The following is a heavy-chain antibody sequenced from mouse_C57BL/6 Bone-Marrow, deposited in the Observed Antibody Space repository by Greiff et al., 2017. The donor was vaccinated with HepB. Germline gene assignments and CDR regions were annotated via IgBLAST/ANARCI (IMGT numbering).Heavy chain of an antibody. CDR3: ARHFDY. CDR2: ISSGGSYT. Sequence: EVKLMESGGDLVKPGGSLKLSCAASGFTFSSYGMSWVRQTPDKRLEWVATISSGGSYTYYPDSVKGRFTISRDNAKNTLYLQMSSLKSEDTAMYYCARHFDYWGKGTTLTVSS. CDR1: GFTFSSYG. J-gene: IGHJ2*01. V-gene: IGHV5-6*01.